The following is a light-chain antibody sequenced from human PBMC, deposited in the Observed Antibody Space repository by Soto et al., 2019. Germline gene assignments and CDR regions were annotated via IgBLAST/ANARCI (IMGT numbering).Light chain of an antibody. Sequence: QSVLTQPPSVSAAPGQKVTISCSGSSSNIGRNYVSWYQHLPGTAPKLLIYDNDKRPSGIPDRFSGSESGTSATLGITGLQTGDEADYYCGAWDNSLSVVVFGGGTKLTVL. CDR2: DND. J-gene: IGLJ2*01. CDR1: SSNIGRNY. V-gene: IGLV1-51*01. CDR3: GAWDNSLSVVV.